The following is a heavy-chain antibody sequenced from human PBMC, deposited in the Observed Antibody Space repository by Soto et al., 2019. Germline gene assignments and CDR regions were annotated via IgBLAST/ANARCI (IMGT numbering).Heavy chain of an antibody. CDR3: ARSAWSSSSFGWFDP. V-gene: IGHV4-4*02. D-gene: IGHD6-6*01. J-gene: IGHJ5*02. Sequence: QVQLQESGPGLVKPSGTLSLTCAVSGGSISSSNWWSWVRQPPGKGLEWIGEIYHSGSTNYNPSLKIRVPISVDKSKHQFSLKLSSVTAADPAVYYCARSAWSSSSFGWFDPWGQGTLVTVSS. CDR1: GGSISSSNW. CDR2: IYHSGST.